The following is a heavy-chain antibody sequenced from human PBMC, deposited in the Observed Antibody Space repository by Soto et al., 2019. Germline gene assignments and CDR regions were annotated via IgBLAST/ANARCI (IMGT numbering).Heavy chain of an antibody. V-gene: IGHV4-39*01. J-gene: IGHJ2*01. CDR3: ARQVGSGCWYFYL. CDR1: GGSVSASRYY. Sequence: QLQLQESGPGLVKPSETLSLTCTVSGGSVSASRYYWGWIRQPPGKGLEWIGSIFYSGTTYYNPSLKSRVTISVDTSKNQFSLKLTSVTAADTAVYYCARQVGSGCWYFYLSGRGTLVTVSS. D-gene: IGHD3-10*01. CDR2: IFYSGTT.